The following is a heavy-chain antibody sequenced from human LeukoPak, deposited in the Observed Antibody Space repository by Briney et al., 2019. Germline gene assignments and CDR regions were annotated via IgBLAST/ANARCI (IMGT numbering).Heavy chain of an antibody. V-gene: IGHV3-9*01. CDR1: GFTFDDYA. J-gene: IGHJ4*02. Sequence: GRSLRLSCAASGFTFDDYAMHWARQAPGKGLEWVSGISWNSGSIGYADSVKGRFTISRDNAKNSLYLQMNSLRAEDTALYYCARDSIAAALDYWGQGTLVTVSS. CDR2: ISWNSGSI. CDR3: ARDSIAAALDY. D-gene: IGHD6-13*01.